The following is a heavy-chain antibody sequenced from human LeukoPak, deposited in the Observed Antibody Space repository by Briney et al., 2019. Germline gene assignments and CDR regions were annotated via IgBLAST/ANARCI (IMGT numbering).Heavy chain of an antibody. V-gene: IGHV4-59*08. CDR1: GGSFSGYY. CDR3: ARHTSSSWYLMRHNWFDP. Sequence: SETLSLTCAVYGGSFSGYYWSWIRQPPGKGLEWIGYIYYSGSTNYNPSLKSRVTISVDTSKNQFSLKLSSVTAADTAVYYCARHTSSSWYLMRHNWFDPWGQGTLVTVSS. D-gene: IGHD6-13*01. CDR2: IYYSGST. J-gene: IGHJ5*02.